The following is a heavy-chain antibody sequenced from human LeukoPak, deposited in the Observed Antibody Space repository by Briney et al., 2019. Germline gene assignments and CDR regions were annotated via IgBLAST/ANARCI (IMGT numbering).Heavy chain of an antibody. J-gene: IGHJ4*02. CDR3: KSGGAAPGSFDY. Sequence: GKSLRLSCAASGFTFSSYWMSWMRQAPGKGLEWVANIKYDGNEEYYVDSVKGRFTISRDNAKNSLYLQLNSLRVEDTAVYYCKSGGAAPGSFDYWGQGTLVTVSP. V-gene: IGHV3-7*01. CDR1: GFTFSSYW. CDR2: IKYDGNEE. D-gene: IGHD1-1*01.